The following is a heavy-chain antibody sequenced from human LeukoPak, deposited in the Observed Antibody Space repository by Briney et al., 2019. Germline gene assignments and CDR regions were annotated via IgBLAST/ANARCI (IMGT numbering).Heavy chain of an antibody. Sequence: GGSLRLSCAASGFTVSSNYMSWVRQAPGKGLEWVSFIFSGGSTYYADSVKGRFTISRDNSKNTLYLQMNSLRAEDTAVYYCARVKRGYYYDSSGYSRRYMDVWGKGTTVTVSS. J-gene: IGHJ6*03. CDR2: IFSGGST. CDR3: ARVKRGYYYDSSGYSRRYMDV. CDR1: GFTVSSNY. V-gene: IGHV3-53*01. D-gene: IGHD3-22*01.